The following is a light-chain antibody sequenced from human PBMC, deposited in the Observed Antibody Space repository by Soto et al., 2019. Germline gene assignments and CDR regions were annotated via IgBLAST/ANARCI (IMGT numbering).Light chain of an antibody. Sequence: EIVLTQSPATLSLSPGERATLSCRASQSVSSFLAWYQQRPGQGPRLLIYGASNRATGIPARFSGSGSGTDFTLTISSLEPEDFAIYYCQQRSNWPMTFGGGTKVEIK. CDR2: GAS. CDR1: QSVSSF. J-gene: IGKJ4*01. V-gene: IGKV3-11*01. CDR3: QQRSNWPMT.